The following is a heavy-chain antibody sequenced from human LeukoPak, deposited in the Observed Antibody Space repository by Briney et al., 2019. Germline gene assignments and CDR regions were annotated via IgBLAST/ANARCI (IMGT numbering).Heavy chain of an antibody. D-gene: IGHD1/OR15-1a*01. Sequence: GGSLRLSCAVSGLTVSDNYMSWVRQAPGKGLEWVSIIYSSGATYYADSVKGRFTVSRDNSKNTLFLQMNSLRGEDTAVYYCARDEQGNGSFDYWGQGTLVTVSS. CDR3: ARDEQGNGSFDY. J-gene: IGHJ4*02. CDR1: GLTVSDNY. CDR2: IYSSGAT. V-gene: IGHV3-66*03.